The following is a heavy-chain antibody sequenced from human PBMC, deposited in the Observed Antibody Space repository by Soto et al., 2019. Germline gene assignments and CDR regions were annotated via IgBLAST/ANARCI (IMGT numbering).Heavy chain of an antibody. CDR3: ARRKFPDYYDRSGPHGAFDI. D-gene: IGHD3-22*01. J-gene: IGHJ3*02. V-gene: IGHV4-61*01. Sequence: PSETLSLTCTVSGGSVGSGSYYWSWIRQPPGKGLEWIGYIYYSGSTDYNPSLKSRVTISVDTSKNQFSLKLSSVTAADTAVYYCARRKFPDYYDRSGPHGAFDIWGQGTMVTVSS. CDR1: GGSVGSGSYY. CDR2: IYYSGST.